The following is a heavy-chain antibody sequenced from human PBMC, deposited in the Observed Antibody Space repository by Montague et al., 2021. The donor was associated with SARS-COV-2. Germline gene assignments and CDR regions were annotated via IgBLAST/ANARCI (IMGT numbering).Heavy chain of an antibody. Sequence: SETLSLTCAVYRGSFHIFSWGWIRQSPGKGLEWIGEIDHSGNTKYNPSLESRVTISVDTSKNQFSLNLTSVTAADTAMYYCARGTRVVGITPGFRYWGQGTTVTVSS. V-gene: IGHV4-34*01. CDR1: RGSFHIFS. D-gene: IGHD3-22*01. J-gene: IGHJ6*02. CDR3: ARGTRVVGITPGFRY. CDR2: IDHSGNT.